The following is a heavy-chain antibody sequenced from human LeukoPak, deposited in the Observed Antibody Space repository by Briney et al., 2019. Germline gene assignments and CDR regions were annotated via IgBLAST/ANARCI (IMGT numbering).Heavy chain of an antibody. D-gene: IGHD6-13*01. CDR1: GFTYSNYW. CDR3: VRDRRYSSSWYPY. J-gene: IGHJ4*02. CDR2: IKQGGSEK. Sequence: QPGGSLRLSCAASGFTYSNYWMSWVRQAPGKGLEWVASIKQGGSEKYYVDSVKGRFTISRDNAKNSLYLQMNSLRAEDTAVYYCVRDRRYSSSWYPYWGQGTLVTVSS. V-gene: IGHV3-7*01.